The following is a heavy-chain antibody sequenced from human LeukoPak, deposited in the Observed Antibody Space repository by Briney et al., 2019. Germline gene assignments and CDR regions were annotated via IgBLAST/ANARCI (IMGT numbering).Heavy chain of an antibody. CDR2: ISSSSSYI. D-gene: IGHD2-15*01. CDR1: GFTFSSYS. Sequence: GGSLRLSCAASGFTFSSYSMNWVRQAPRKGLEWVSSISSSSSYIYYADSVKGRFTISRDNAKNSLYLQMNSLRAEDTAVYYCARDLRYCSGGSCKGFDYWGQGTLVTVSS. CDR3: ARDLRYCSGGSCKGFDY. J-gene: IGHJ4*02. V-gene: IGHV3-21*01.